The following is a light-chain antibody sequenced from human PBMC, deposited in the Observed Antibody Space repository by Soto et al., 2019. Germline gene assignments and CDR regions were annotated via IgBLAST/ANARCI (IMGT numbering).Light chain of an antibody. J-gene: IGLJ2*01. CDR1: SSDVGGYIY. Sequence: QSALTQPASVSGSPGQSITISCIGSSSDVGGYIYVSWYQQHPGKAPKLMVYEVSNRPSGVSNRFSGSKSGTTASLTISGRQAEDEGHYYCTSYTSSSTVVFGGGTKVTVL. CDR2: EVS. V-gene: IGLV2-14*01. CDR3: TSYTSSSTVV.